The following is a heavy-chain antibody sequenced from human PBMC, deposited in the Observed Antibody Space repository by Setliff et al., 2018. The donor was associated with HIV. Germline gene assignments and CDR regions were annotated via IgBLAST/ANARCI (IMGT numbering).Heavy chain of an antibody. CDR3: ARDPSSGIYYDSSGQYFQN. J-gene: IGHJ1*01. Sequence: ASVKVSCKASGYIFTSYGISWVRQAPGQGLEWMGWISAYNGNTNYAQKFQGRVSMTIDTSTSTANMGLRSLRPDDTAVYFCARDPSSGIYYDSSGQYFQNWGQGTLVTVSS. CDR1: GYIFTSYG. CDR2: ISAYNGNT. D-gene: IGHD3-22*01. V-gene: IGHV1-18*01.